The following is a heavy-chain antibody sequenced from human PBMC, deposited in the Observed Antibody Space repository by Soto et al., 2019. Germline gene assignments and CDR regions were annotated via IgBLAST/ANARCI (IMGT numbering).Heavy chain of an antibody. CDR3: ARSLPGGTVFYMDI. J-gene: IGHJ6*03. V-gene: IGHV4-31*03. CDR1: GGSITGGFSY. CDR2: IYYSGTA. Sequence: QLQLRESGPGLVQPAQTLSLTCTVAGGSITGGFSYWTWVRQHPGKGLEWVGHIYYSGTAYYNPSLQSRVALSVDPSQNRFSLKLSSVTAADTAIYFCARSLPGGTVFYMDIWGEGTTVTVSS. D-gene: IGHD1-26*01.